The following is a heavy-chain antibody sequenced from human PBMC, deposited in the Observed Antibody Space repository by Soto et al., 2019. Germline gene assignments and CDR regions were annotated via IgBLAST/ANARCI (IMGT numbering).Heavy chain of an antibody. CDR2: INHSGST. V-gene: IGHV4-34*01. J-gene: IGHJ6*02. Sequence: SETLSLTCAVYGGSFSGYYWSWIRQPPGKGLEWIGEINHSGSTNYNPSLKSRVTISVDTSKNQFSLKLSSVTAADTAVYYCVRGPYDSSGYYLPSYYYYGMDVWGQGTTVTVSS. D-gene: IGHD3-22*01. CDR1: GGSFSGYY. CDR3: VRGPYDSSGYYLPSYYYYGMDV.